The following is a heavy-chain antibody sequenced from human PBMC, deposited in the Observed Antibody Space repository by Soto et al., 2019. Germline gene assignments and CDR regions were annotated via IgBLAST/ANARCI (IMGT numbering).Heavy chain of an antibody. CDR1: GFSISSGDYY. D-gene: IGHD6-13*01. Sequence: SETLSLTCTFSGFSISSGDYYWSWIRQPPGKGLEWIGYIYYSGSTYYNPSLKSRVTISVDTSKNQFSLKLSSVTAADTAVYYCARERPDGSRLDPWGQGTLVTVS. CDR2: IYYSGST. V-gene: IGHV4-30-4*01. J-gene: IGHJ5*02. CDR3: ARERPDGSRLDP.